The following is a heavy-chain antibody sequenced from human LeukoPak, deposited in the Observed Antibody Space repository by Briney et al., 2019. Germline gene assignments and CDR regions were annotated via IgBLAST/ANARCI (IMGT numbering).Heavy chain of an antibody. CDR3: AKRFQLLRALALLRGRDAFDI. Sequence: GGSLRLSCAASGFTFSSYAMSWVRQAPGKGLEWVSAISGSGGSTYYADSVKGRFTISRDNSKNTLYLQMNSLRAEDTAVYYCAKRFQLLRALALLRGRDAFDIWGQGTMVTVSS. CDR2: ISGSGGST. CDR1: GFTFSSYA. V-gene: IGHV3-23*01. J-gene: IGHJ3*02. D-gene: IGHD2-2*01.